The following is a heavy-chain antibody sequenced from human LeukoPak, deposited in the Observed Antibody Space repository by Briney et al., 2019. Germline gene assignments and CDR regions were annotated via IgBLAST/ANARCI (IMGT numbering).Heavy chain of an antibody. CDR3: ARGQGQGAFDY. V-gene: IGHV1-69*05. CDR2: IIPIFGTA. CDR1: GGTFSIYA. Sequence: SVKVSFRASGGTFSIYAMSCVRQAPGQGREWMGGIIPIFGTANYAQKFQGRVTITTDESTSTAYMELSSLRSEDTAVYYCARGQGQGAFDYWGQGTLVTVSS. J-gene: IGHJ4*02.